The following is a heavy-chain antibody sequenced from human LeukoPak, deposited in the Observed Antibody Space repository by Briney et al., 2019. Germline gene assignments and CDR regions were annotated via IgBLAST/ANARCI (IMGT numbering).Heavy chain of an antibody. D-gene: IGHD3-3*01. J-gene: IGHJ6*02. CDR3: TRGFWSPSGYGMDG. Sequence: PSETLSLTCAVYGGSFSGYFWTWTRQSPGKGLEWIGEVNHSGSARYNPSLESLVSILVDTSKSQFSLKLNSVTGADTGLYYCTRGFWSPSGYGMDGWGQGTTVIVSS. CDR2: VNHSGSA. V-gene: IGHV4-34*01. CDR1: GGSFSGYF.